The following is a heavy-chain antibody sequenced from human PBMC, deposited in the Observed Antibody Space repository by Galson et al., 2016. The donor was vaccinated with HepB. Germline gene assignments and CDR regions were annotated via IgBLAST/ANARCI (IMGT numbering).Heavy chain of an antibody. CDR3: AIGAMGGAWKY. Sequence: SLRLSCAVSGGFFRGYGMSWVRQAPGKGLEWVSDISGTGDNPHYSDSVRGRLTMSRDNSKDTVYLEMNDLRVDDTAVYYCAIGAMGGAWKYWGQGTLVIVSS. CDR1: GGFFRGYG. V-gene: IGHV3-23*01. D-gene: IGHD1-26*01. J-gene: IGHJ4*02. CDR2: ISGTGDNP.